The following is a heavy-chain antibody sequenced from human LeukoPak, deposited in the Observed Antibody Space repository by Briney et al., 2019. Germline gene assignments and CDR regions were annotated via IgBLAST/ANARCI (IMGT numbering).Heavy chain of an antibody. CDR2: IYYSGST. CDR1: GGSISSYY. V-gene: IGHV4-59*01. J-gene: IGHJ3*02. Sequence: SETLSLTCTVSGGSISSYYWSWTRQPPGKGLEWIGYIYYSGSTNFNPSLKSRVTISVDTSKNQFSLKLSSVTAADTAVYYCARLVSSTDAFDIWGQGTMVTVSS. CDR3: ARLVSSTDAFDI. D-gene: IGHD6-13*01.